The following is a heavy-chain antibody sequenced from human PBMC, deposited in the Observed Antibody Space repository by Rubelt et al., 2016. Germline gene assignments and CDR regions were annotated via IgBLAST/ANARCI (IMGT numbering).Heavy chain of an antibody. CDR3: ARLGPFADYALGWFDP. Sequence: QVQLQESGPGLVQPSETLSLTCTVSGGSISSYYWSWIRQPPGKGLEWIGYIYYSGRTNYNPALKSRVTISVDTAKNQFSLKRSSVTAADTAVYYCARLGPFADYALGWFDPWGQGTLVTVSS. J-gene: IGHJ5*02. CDR2: IYYSGRT. D-gene: IGHD4-17*01. V-gene: IGHV4-59*08. CDR1: GGSISSYY.